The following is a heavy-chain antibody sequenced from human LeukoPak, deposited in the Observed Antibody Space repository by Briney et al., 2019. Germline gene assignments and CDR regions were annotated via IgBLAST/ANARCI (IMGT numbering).Heavy chain of an antibody. CDR1: GGSISSYY. CDR2: IYYSGST. Sequence: SETLSLTCTVSGGSISSYYWSWIRQPPGKGLEWIGYIYYSGSTNYNPSLKSRVTISVDTSKNQFSLKLSSETAADTAVYYCARLPGDAFDIWGQGTMVTVSS. CDR3: ARLPGDAFDI. J-gene: IGHJ3*02. V-gene: IGHV4-59*08.